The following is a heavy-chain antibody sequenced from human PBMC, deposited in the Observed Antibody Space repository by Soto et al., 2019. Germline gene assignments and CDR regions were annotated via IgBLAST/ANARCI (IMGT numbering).Heavy chain of an antibody. J-gene: IGHJ3*02. CDR3: ARDRRTRWLQFCAFDI. D-gene: IGHD5-12*01. V-gene: IGHV1-18*01. CDR2: ISAYNGNT. Sequence: ASVKVSCKASGYTFTSYGISWVRQAPGQGLEWMGWISAYNGNTNYAQKLQGRVTMTTDTSTSTAYMELRSLRSDDTAVYYCARDRRTRWLQFCAFDIWGQGTMVTVSS. CDR1: GYTFTSYG.